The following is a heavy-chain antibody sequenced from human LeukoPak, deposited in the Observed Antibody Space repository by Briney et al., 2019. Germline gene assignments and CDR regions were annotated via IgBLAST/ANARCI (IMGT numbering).Heavy chain of an antibody. D-gene: IGHD3-3*01. CDR2: IYSGGST. Sequence: PGGSLRLSCAASGFTVSSNYMSWVRQAPGKGLEWVSVIYSGGSTYYADSVKGRFTISRDNSKNTLYLQMNSLRAEDTAVYYRAREWGSGYYQDFDHWGQGTLVTVSS. CDR1: GFTVSSNY. V-gene: IGHV3-53*01. CDR3: AREWGSGYYQDFDH. J-gene: IGHJ4*02.